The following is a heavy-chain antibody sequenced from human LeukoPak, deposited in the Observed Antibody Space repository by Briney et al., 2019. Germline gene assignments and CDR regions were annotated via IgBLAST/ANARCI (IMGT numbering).Heavy chain of an antibody. J-gene: IGHJ4*02. Sequence: GGSLRLPCAASGFTVSSNYMSWVRQAPGKGLEWVSVIYSGGSTYYADSVKGRFTISRDNSKNTLYLQMNSLRAEDTAVYYCARGRTTVVTPLGPLDYWGQGTLVTVSS. D-gene: IGHD4-23*01. CDR2: IYSGGST. CDR1: GFTVSSNY. V-gene: IGHV3-53*01. CDR3: ARGRTTVVTPLGPLDY.